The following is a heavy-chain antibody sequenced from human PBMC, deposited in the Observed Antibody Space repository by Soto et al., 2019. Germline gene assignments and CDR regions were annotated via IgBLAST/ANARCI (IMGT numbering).Heavy chain of an antibody. V-gene: IGHV4-39*01. CDR3: ARGYCGSASCYKVGWFDP. J-gene: IGHJ5*02. Sequence: SETLSLTCTVSGGSISSTSYYWGWVRQPPGKGLEWIGSFYYSGSTYYNPSLRSRVTISVDTSKNQFSLKLSSATAADTAVYYCARGYCGSASCYKVGWFDPWGQGTLVTVSS. D-gene: IGHD2-2*02. CDR1: GGSISSTSYY. CDR2: FYYSGST.